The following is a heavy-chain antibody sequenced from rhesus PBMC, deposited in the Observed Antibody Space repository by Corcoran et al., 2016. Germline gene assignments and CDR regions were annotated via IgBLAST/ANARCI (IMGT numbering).Heavy chain of an antibody. CDR2: IYPVNSDT. D-gene: IGHD3-3*01. CDR1: GYSFTSSW. V-gene: IGHV5-43*02. Sequence: EVQLVQSGAEVKRPGESLRISCKTFGYSFTSSWISGGCQMPGKGLEWMGTIYPVNSDTQYSPSFQGQVTISADKSISTTYLQWSSLKASDTATYYCAKSVYNIWTGYYTDWYFDLWGPGTPITISS. J-gene: IGHJ2*01. CDR3: AKSVYNIWTGYYTDWYFDL.